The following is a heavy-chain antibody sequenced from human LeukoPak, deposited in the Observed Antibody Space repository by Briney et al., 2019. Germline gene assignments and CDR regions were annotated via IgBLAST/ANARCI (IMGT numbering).Heavy chain of an antibody. CDR1: GASLSSYY. V-gene: IGHV4-4*07. Sequence: PAETLSLTCSVSGASLSSYYWTWVRQPAGKGREWLGRIFTTGSTNYNPSLMSRVTMSVDTSKNQFSLKMRSVTAADTAVYYCARGDGSTMIRGVSRYGWLDPWGQGTLVTVSS. CDR3: ARGDGSTMIRGVSRYGWLDP. D-gene: IGHD3-10*01. J-gene: IGHJ5*02. CDR2: IFTTGST.